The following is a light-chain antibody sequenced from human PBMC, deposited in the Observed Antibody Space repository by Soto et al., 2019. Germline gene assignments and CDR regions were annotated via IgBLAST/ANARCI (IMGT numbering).Light chain of an antibody. J-gene: IGKJ3*01. CDR2: GTF. V-gene: IGKV1-9*01. CDR3: QHLNNYPPFT. Sequence: IQLTQSPSSLSASVGDRVSITCRASQDINTFLAWYQQKEGKAPKLLISGTFTLQNGVPSRFNGSGSGTDFPLTISRLQPEDFATYYCQHLNNYPPFTFGPGTTVHLE. CDR1: QDINTF.